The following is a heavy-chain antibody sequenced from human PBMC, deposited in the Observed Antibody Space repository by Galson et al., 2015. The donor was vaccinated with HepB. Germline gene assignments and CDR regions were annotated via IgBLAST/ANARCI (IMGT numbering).Heavy chain of an antibody. CDR1: GFTFSSYA. Sequence: SLRLSCAASGFTFSSYAMHWVRQAPGKGLEWVAVISYDGSNRYYADSVKGRFTISRDNSKNTLYLQMNSLRAEDTAVYYCAKAVWSGYLYYFDYWGQGTLVTVSS. V-gene: IGHV3-30-3*01. CDR2: ISYDGSNR. J-gene: IGHJ4*02. D-gene: IGHD3-3*01. CDR3: AKAVWSGYLYYFDY.